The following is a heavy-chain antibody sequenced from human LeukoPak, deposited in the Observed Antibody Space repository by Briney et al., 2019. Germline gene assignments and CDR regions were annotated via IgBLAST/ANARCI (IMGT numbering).Heavy chain of an antibody. J-gene: IGHJ4*02. CDR3: ARGDGDYFDY. CDR2: IYYSGST. CDR1: GGSISSYY. V-gene: IGHV4-59*01. Sequence: SETLSLTCTVSGGSISSYYWSWIRQPPGKGLEWIGYIYYSGSTNYNPSLKSRVTISVDTSKNQFSLKLSSVTAADTAVYYCARGDGDYFDYWGQGTLVTVSS. D-gene: IGHD4-17*01.